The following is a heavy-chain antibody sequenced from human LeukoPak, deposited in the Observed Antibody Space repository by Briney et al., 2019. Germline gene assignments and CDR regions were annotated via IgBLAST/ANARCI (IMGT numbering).Heavy chain of an antibody. J-gene: IGHJ4*02. V-gene: IGHV1-3*01. CDR3: ARDSDSSGWSWVY. CDR1: GYRFTSDMYA. D-gene: IGHD6-19*01. CDR2: INAGTGKT. Sequence: ASVKVSCKASGYRFTSDMYAIHWMRQAPGHRLEWSGYINAGTGKTMYSQKFQGRVTITGDTYASTASMELSSLTSEDTATYYCARDSDSSGWSWVYWGQGTLLIVSS.